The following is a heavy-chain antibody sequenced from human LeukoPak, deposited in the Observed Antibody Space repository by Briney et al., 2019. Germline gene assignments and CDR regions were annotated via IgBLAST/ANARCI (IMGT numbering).Heavy chain of an antibody. Sequence: SVKVSCKASGGTFSSYAISWVRQAPGQGLEWMGGIIPIFGTANYAQKFQGRVTITADESTSTAYMELRSLRSDDTAVYYCARGFYGIPSFDYWGQGSLVTVSS. CDR2: IIPIFGTA. J-gene: IGHJ4*02. CDR3: ARGFYGIPSFDY. V-gene: IGHV1-69*01. D-gene: IGHD2/OR15-2a*01. CDR1: GGTFSSYA.